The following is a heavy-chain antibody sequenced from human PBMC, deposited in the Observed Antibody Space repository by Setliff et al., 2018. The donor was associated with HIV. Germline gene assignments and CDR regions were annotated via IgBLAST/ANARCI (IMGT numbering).Heavy chain of an antibody. CDR2: IWYDGSNK. D-gene: IGHD3-22*01. J-gene: IGHJ4*02. CDR3: AKGGGNYYDNSVQSYYFDF. Sequence: GGSLRLSCAASGFSFSSYGMHWVRQAPGKGLEWVAVIWYDGSNKYYADSVKGRFTISRDNSKNTLYLQMNSLRAEDTAVYYCAKGGGNYYDNSVQSYYFDFWGQGTLVTVPS. V-gene: IGHV3-33*06. CDR1: GFSFSSYG.